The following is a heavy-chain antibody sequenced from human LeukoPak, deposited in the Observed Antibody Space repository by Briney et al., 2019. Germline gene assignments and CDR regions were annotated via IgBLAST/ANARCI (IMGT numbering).Heavy chain of an antibody. D-gene: IGHD5-24*01. CDR3: ARGIGWPYFDY. Sequence: SQTLSLTCAISGDSVSRNNIAWNWIRQSPSRGLEWLGRTYYRSKWYYDYALSVKSRITINPDTSNNQFSLQLNSVTPEDTAMYYCARGIGWPYFDYWGQGTLVTVSS. CDR2: TYYRSKWYY. CDR1: GDSVSRNNIA. J-gene: IGHJ4*02. V-gene: IGHV6-1*01.